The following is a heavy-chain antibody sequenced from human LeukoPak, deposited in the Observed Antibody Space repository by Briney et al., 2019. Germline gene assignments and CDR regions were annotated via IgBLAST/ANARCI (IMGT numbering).Heavy chain of an antibody. Sequence: PSETLSLTCTVSGGSISSGDYYWSWIRQPPGTGLEWIGYIYYSGSTYYNPSLKSRVTISVDTSKNQFSLKLSSVTAADTAVYYCARDEIPLAYCGGDCYSGNYWGQGTLVTVSP. D-gene: IGHD2-21*02. CDR2: IYYSGST. CDR1: GGSISSGDYY. J-gene: IGHJ4*02. CDR3: ARDEIPLAYCGGDCYSGNY. V-gene: IGHV4-30-4*01.